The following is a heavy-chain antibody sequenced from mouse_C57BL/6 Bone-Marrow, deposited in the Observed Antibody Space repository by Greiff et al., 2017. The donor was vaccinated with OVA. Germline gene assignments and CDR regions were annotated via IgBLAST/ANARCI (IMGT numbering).Heavy chain of an antibody. CDR1: GSTFTEYT. V-gene: IGHV1-62-2*01. J-gene: IGHJ3*01. Sequence: LVQPGASLQLSCQASGSTFTEYTIHWVKQRSGQGLEWIGWFYPGSGSIKYNEKFKDKATLTADKSSSTVYMELSRLTSEDSAVYFCARHEEGSSLAYWGQGTLVTVSA. CDR3: ARHEEGSSLAY. CDR2: FYPGSGSI.